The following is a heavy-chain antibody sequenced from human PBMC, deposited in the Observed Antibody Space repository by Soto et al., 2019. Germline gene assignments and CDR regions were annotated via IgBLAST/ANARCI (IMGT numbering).Heavy chain of an antibody. V-gene: IGHV4-4*07. Sequence: PSETLSLTCTVSGGSISSYYWSWIRQPAGKGLEWIGRIYTSGSTNYNPSLKSRVTMSVDTSKNQFSLKLSSVTAADTAVYYCARVGYSGGYGDGMDVWGQGTTVTVSS. CDR1: GGSISSYY. D-gene: IGHD1-26*01. CDR2: IYTSGST. CDR3: ARVGYSGGYGDGMDV. J-gene: IGHJ6*02.